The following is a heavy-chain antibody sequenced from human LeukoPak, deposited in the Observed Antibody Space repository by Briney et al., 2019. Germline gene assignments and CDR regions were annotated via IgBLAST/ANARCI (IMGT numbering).Heavy chain of an antibody. CDR3: ARWGSGWLYFDY. D-gene: IGHD6-19*01. CDR1: GGSFSGYY. Sequence: SETLSLTCAVYGGSFSGYYWSWIRQPPGKGLEWIGEINHSGSTNYNPSLKSRVTISVDTSKNQFSLNLSSVTAADTAVYYCARWGSGWLYFDYRGQGTLVTVS. V-gene: IGHV4-34*01. CDR2: INHSGST. J-gene: IGHJ4*02.